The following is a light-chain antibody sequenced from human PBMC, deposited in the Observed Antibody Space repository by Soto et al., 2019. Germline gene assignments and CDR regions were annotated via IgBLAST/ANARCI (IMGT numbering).Light chain of an antibody. CDR2: GAS. CDR1: QSVRTY. Sequence: DIQMTQSPSSLSASVGDRVTITCRASQSVRTYLNWYQRKPGKAPKVLIYGASALQSGVPSRFSGSGSGTDFTLTVSSLHPEDFATYYCQQSFTTPYTFGQGTKLEIK. CDR3: QQSFTTPYT. J-gene: IGKJ2*01. V-gene: IGKV1-39*01.